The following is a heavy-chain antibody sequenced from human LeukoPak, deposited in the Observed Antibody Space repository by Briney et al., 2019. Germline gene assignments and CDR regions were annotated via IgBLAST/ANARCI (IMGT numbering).Heavy chain of an antibody. J-gene: IGHJ3*02. CDR3: ARIGNDGAFDI. D-gene: IGHD1-1*01. CDR1: GFTFSSYD. CDR2: IGTAGDT. V-gene: IGHV3-13*01. Sequence: GGSLRLSCAASGFTFSSYDMHWVRQATGKGLEWVSAIGTAGDTNYPGSVKGRFTISRENAKNSLYLQMNSLRAGDTAVYYCARIGNDGAFDIWGQGTMVTVSS.